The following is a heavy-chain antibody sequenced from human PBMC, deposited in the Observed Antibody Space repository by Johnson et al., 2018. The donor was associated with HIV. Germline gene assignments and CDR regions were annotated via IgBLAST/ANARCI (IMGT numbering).Heavy chain of an antibody. D-gene: IGHD6-19*01. CDR1: GFTFSSYA. V-gene: IGHV3-30*14. CDR3: PRGKSSGLYGSGKGYAFDI. J-gene: IGHJ3*02. Sequence: QVQLVAFGGGVVQPGRSLRLSCAASGFTFSSYAMHWVRQAPGKGLEWVAVISYDGSNKYYADSVKGRFTISRDNSKNTLYLQMNSLRAEDTAVYYCPRGKSSGLYGSGKGYAFDIWGQGTMFTVSS. CDR2: ISYDGSNK.